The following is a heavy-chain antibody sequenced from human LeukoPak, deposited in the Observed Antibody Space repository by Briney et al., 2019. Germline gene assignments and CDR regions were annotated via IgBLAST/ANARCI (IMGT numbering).Heavy chain of an antibody. CDR2: IIIIVSTI. D-gene: IGHD5-18*01. CDR3: ARESYTAMIP. J-gene: IGHJ5*02. V-gene: IGHV3-48*03. CDR1: GFTSSIYE. Sequence: RGSLRLSCAASGFTSSIYEMSWVCHTPEKGLGWVSYIIIIVSTIYYTDSVRGRLTPSRDTAKNSLYMHMNSVRAMGTAVYYCARESYTAMIPWGQGTLVSVSS.